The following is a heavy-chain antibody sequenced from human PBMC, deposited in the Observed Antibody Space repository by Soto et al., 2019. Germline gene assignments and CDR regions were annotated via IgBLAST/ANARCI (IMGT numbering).Heavy chain of an antibody. V-gene: IGHV1-2*04. CDR3: ARAAYSSGRHPDY. CDR2: INPNTGGT. D-gene: IGHD6-25*01. J-gene: IGHJ4*02. CDR1: GYTLTGYY. Sequence: GASVKVSCKASGYTLTGYYMHWVRQAPGQGLEWMGWINPNTGGTNQAQRLQGWVTMTRDTSISTFYMELSRLNSDDTAIYYYARAAYSSGRHPDYWGQGSRVTVSS.